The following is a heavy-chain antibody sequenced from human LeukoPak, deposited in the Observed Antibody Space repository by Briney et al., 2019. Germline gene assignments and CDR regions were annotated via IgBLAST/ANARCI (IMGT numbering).Heavy chain of an antibody. D-gene: IGHD7-27*01. CDR2: ISYDGSNK. Sequence: GRSLRLSCTASGFTFSSYGMHWVRQAPGKGLEWVAVISYDGSNKYYADSVKGRFTISRDNSKNTLYLQMNSLRAEDTAVYYCAKAGDWGQGTLVTVSS. CDR3: AKAGD. CDR1: GFTFSSYG. J-gene: IGHJ4*02. V-gene: IGHV3-30*18.